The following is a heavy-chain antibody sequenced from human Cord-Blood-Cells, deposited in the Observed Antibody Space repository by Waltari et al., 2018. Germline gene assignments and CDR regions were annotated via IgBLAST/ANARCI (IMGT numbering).Heavy chain of an antibody. CDR3: ARTPGSSWFNYFDY. J-gene: IGHJ4*02. D-gene: IGHD6-13*01. V-gene: IGHV1-2*02. CDR1: GYTFTGYY. Sequence: QVQLVQSGAEVKKPGASVKVSCKASGYTFTGYYMHWVRQAPGQGLEWMGWINPSSGGTNYAQKFQCRVTMTRDTSISTAYMERSRLRSDDTAVYYCARTPGSSWFNYFDYWGQGTLVTVSS. CDR2: INPSSGGT.